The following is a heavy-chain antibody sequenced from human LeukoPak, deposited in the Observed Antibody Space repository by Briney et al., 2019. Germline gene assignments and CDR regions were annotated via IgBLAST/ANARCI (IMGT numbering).Heavy chain of an antibody. J-gene: IGHJ6*03. CDR2: IYTSGST. Sequence: SETLSLTCTVSGGSLSSYYWSWIRQPPGKGLEWIGYIYTSGSTNYNPSLKSRVTMPVDTSKNQFSLKLSSVTAADTAVYYCAREPLGYCSSTSSACYYMDVWGKGTTVTVSS. D-gene: IGHD2-2*01. CDR1: GGSLSSYY. CDR3: AREPLGYCSSTSSACYYMDV. V-gene: IGHV4-4*08.